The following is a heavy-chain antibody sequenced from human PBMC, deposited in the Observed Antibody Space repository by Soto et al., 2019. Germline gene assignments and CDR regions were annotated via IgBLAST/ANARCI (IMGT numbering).Heavy chain of an antibody. V-gene: IGHV3-66*01. J-gene: IGHJ6*02. Sequence: EVQLVESGGTLVQPGGSLKLSCAASGFDASVNFMTWVRQAPGKGLEWVSAINNAGTTFYADSVKGRFTISRDDSKNTLFLQMNGLRVEDTAMSYCVRDNYYDGMDVWGQGTAVTVSS. CDR1: GFDASVNF. CDR2: INNAGTT. CDR3: VRDNYYDGMDV.